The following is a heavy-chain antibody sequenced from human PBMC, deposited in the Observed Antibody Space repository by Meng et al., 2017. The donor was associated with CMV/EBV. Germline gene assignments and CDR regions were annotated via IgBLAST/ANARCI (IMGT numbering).Heavy chain of an antibody. CDR2: ISSSGSTI. CDR1: GFTFSSYE. V-gene: IGHV3-48*03. D-gene: IGHD2-8*01. CDR3: ARGYCTNGVCYREPYYGMDV. Sequence: GESLKISCAASGFTFSSYEMNWVRQAPGKGLEWVSYISSSGSTIYYADSVKGRFTISRDNAKNSLYLQMNSLRAEDTAVYHCARGYCTNGVCYREPYYGMDVWGQGTTVTVSS. J-gene: IGHJ6*02.